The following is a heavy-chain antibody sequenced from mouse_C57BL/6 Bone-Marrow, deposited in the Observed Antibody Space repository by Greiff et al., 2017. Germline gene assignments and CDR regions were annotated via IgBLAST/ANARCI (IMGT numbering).Heavy chain of an antibody. J-gene: IGHJ2*01. Sequence: DVKLVESGGGLVKPGGSLKLSCAASGFTFSSYAMSWVRQNPEKRLEWVATISDGGSYTYYPDNVKGRFTISRDNAKNNLYLQMSHLKSEDTAMYYCARDLGPFDYWGQGTTLTVSS. CDR1: GFTFSSYA. V-gene: IGHV5-4*01. D-gene: IGHD4-1*01. CDR2: ISDGGSYT. CDR3: ARDLGPFDY.